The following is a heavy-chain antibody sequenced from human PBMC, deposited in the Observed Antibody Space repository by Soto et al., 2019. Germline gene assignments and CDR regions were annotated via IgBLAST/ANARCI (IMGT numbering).Heavy chain of an antibody. V-gene: IGHV1-8*01. CDR2: MNPNSGNT. J-gene: IGHJ3*02. D-gene: IGHD2-2*01. CDR3: ASVVVVPGDAFDI. CDR1: GYTFTSYD. Sequence: ASVKVFCKASGYTFTSYDINWVRQATGQGLEWMGWMNPNSGNTGYAQKFQGRVTMTRNTSISTAYMELSSLRSEDTAVYYCASVVVVPGDAFDIWGQGTMVTVSS.